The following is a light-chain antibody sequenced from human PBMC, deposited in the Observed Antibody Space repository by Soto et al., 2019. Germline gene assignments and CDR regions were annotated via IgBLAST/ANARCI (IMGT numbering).Light chain of an antibody. CDR3: EQSYSTPRT. Sequence: DIQMTQSPSSLSASVGDRVTITCRASQSISTYLNWYQQNPGKAPKLLIYAASSLQSGVPSTFSGSGSGTDFTLIISSLQPEDFATYYCEQSYSTPRTFGQGTKVEMK. J-gene: IGKJ1*01. V-gene: IGKV1-39*01. CDR2: AAS. CDR1: QSISTY.